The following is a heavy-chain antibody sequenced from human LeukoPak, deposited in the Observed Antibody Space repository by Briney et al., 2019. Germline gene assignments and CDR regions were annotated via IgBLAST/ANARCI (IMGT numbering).Heavy chain of an antibody. CDR3: AKSLRVTMIVEVPFDY. D-gene: IGHD3-22*01. Sequence: PGGSLRLSCAASGFTFSSYSMNWVRQAPGKGLEWVSFISSSRSYIYYADSVKGRFTISRDNAKNSLYLQMNSLRAEDTAVYYCAKSLRVTMIVEVPFDYWGQGTLVTVSS. CDR2: ISSSRSYI. CDR1: GFTFSSYS. J-gene: IGHJ4*02. V-gene: IGHV3-21*04.